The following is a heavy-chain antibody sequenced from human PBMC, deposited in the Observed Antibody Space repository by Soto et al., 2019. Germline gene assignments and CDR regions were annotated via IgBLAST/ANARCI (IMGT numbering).Heavy chain of an antibody. CDR1: GYSFTSYW. Sequence: GESLKISCKGSGYSFTSYWIGWVRQMPGKGLEWMGIIYPGDSDTRYSPSFQGQVTISADKSISTAYLQWSSLKASDTAMYYCARRMPEYCGGDCYGYDYWGQGTLVTVSS. V-gene: IGHV5-51*01. J-gene: IGHJ4*02. CDR3: ARRMPEYCGGDCYGYDY. CDR2: IYPGDSDT. D-gene: IGHD2-21*01.